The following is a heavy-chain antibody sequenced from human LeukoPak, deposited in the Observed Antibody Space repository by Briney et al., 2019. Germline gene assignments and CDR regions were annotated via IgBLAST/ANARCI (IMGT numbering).Heavy chain of an antibody. CDR1: GYTFTSYG. D-gene: IGHD6-19*01. J-gene: IGHJ4*02. Sequence: ASVKVSCKASGYTFTSYGISWVRQAPGQGLEWMGWISAYNGNTNYARKLQGRVTMTTDTSTSTAYMELRSLRSDDTAVYYCARTGIALAGTGGRPDYWGQGTLVTVSS. CDR2: ISAYNGNT. V-gene: IGHV1-18*01. CDR3: ARTGIALAGTGGRPDY.